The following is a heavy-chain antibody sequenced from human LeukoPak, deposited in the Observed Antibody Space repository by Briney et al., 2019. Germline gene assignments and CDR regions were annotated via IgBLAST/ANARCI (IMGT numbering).Heavy chain of an antibody. CDR2: IYNSGST. CDR3: ARSAFLVTAPGLYYFDY. D-gene: IGHD6-13*01. CDR1: GGSISSYY. Sequence: PSQTLSLTCAVSGGSISSYYWSWIRQPAGKGLEWIGHIYNSGSTNYNPSLKGRVTMSVATSKNQFSLHLSSVTAADTAVYYCARSAFLVTAPGLYYFDYWGQGTLVAVSS. V-gene: IGHV4-4*07. J-gene: IGHJ4*02.